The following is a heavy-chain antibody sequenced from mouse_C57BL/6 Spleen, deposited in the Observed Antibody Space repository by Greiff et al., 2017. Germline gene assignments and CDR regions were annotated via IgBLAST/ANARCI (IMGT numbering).Heavy chain of an antibody. CDR1: GFTFSNYW. Sequence: EVKLMESGGGLVQPGGSMNLSCVASGFTFSNYWMNWVRQSPEKGLEWVAQIRLKSDNYATHYAESVKGRFTISRDDSKSSVYLQLNNLRAEDTGIYYCTGGFDYWGQGTTRTVSS. V-gene: IGHV6-3*01. CDR3: TGGFDY. J-gene: IGHJ2*01. CDR2: IRLKSDNYAT.